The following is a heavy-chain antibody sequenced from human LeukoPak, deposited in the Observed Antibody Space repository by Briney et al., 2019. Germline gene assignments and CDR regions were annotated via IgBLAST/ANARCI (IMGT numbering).Heavy chain of an antibody. Sequence: GGSLRLSCAASGFTFSSYWMSWVRQAPGKGLEWVAVIWSDGTNKYYGDSVKGRFTISRVDSENTIYLQMNSLRPEDTGVYYCAKDAQRGFDYSNSLEKWGQGTPVTVST. D-gene: IGHD4-11*01. J-gene: IGHJ4*02. CDR3: AKDAQRGFDYSNSLEK. CDR1: GFTFSSYW. V-gene: IGHV3-33*06. CDR2: IWSDGTNK.